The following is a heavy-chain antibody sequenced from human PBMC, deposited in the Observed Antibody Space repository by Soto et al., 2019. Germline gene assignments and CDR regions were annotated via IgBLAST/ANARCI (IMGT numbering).Heavy chain of an antibody. CDR3: ARGASTLFRQSFDY. CDR1: GYRFTSYW. V-gene: IGHV5-51*01. CDR2: IYPGDSDT. Sequence: PGESLKISCKGSGYRFTSYWIGWVRQMPGKGLEWMGIIYPGDSDTRYSPSFQGQVTISADKFISTAYLQWSSLKASDTAIYYCARGASTLFRQSFDYWGQGTLVTVSS. J-gene: IGHJ4*02. D-gene: IGHD1-26*01.